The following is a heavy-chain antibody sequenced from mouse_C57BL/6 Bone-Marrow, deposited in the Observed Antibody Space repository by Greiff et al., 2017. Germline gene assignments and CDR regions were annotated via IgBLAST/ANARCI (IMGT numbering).Heavy chain of an antibody. J-gene: IGHJ3*01. V-gene: IGHV1-64*01. Sequence: QVQLQQPGAELVKPGASVKLSCKASGYTFTSYWMHWVKQRPGQGLEWIGLIPPNSGSTNYNVTFKSKATLTVDKSSSTAYMQRSSLGSEDSAVYYCARSVVLAYWGQGTLVTVSA. CDR2: IPPNSGST. CDR3: ARSVVLAY. CDR1: GYTFTSYW.